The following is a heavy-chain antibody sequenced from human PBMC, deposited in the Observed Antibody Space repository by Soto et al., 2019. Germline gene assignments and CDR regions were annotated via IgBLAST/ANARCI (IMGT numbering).Heavy chain of an antibody. CDR3: ARDFYYYGSGTMGGYFDY. V-gene: IGHV3-66*01. D-gene: IGHD3-10*01. Sequence: EVQLVESGGGLVQPGGSLRLSCVASGLTVSSNYMSWVRQAPGKGLEWVSLIYSGGSTYYADSVRGRFTISRDNSKNTLYLQMNSLRAEDTAVYYCARDFYYYGSGTMGGYFDYWGQGTLVTVSS. CDR2: IYSGGST. J-gene: IGHJ4*02. CDR1: GLTVSSNY.